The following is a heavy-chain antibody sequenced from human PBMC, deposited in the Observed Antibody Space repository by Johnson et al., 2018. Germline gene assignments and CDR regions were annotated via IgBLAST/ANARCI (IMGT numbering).Heavy chain of an antibody. V-gene: IGHV3-9*01. Sequence: VQLVESGGGLVQPGRSLRLSCAASGFTFDDYAMHWVRQAPGKGMEWVSGISGNSGSIGYADSVKGRFTISRDNAKNSRYLQMNSLRAEDTALHYCASNWNGAPGAFDIWGQGTMVTVSS. CDR2: ISGNSGSI. CDR3: ASNWNGAPGAFDI. CDR1: GFTFDDYA. J-gene: IGHJ3*02. D-gene: IGHD1-1*01.